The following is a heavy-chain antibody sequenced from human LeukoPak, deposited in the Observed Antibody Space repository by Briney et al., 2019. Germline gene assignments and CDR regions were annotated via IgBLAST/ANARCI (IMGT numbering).Heavy chain of an antibody. CDR2: ISSSGSTI. D-gene: IGHD3-22*01. V-gene: IGHV3-48*03. J-gene: IGHJ4*02. CDR1: GLTFSSYE. CDR3: ARAPDRFAY. Sequence: GGSLRLSCAASGLTFSSYEMNWVRQAPGKGLEWVSYISSSGSTIYYADSVKGRFTISRDNAKNSLYLQMNSLRAEDTAVYYCARAPDRFAYWGQGTLVTVSS.